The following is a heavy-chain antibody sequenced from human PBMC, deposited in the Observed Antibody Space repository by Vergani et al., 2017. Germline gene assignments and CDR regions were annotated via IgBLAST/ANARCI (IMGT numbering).Heavy chain of an antibody. CDR1: GGSISSYY. D-gene: IGHD1-26*01. J-gene: IGHJ4*02. Sequence: QVQLQESGPGLVKPSETLSLTCTVSGGSISSYYWSWIRQPPGKGLEWIGYIYYSGSTNYNPSLKSRVTISVDTSKNQFSLKLSSVTAADTAVYYCARTAGGGSYIFDYWGQGTLVTVAS. CDR3: ARTAGGGSYIFDY. CDR2: IYYSGST. V-gene: IGHV4-59*01.